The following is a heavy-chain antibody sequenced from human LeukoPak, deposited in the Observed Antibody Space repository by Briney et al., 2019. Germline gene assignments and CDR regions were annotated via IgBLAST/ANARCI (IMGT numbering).Heavy chain of an antibody. Sequence: PGGSLRLSCAASGFTFSTYEMNWVRQAPGKGLEWVSYISSTGSNIYYADSVEGRFTISRDNAKNSLYLLMNSLRTEDTAVYYCAATYYYNGSGDYWGQGTLVTVSS. V-gene: IGHV3-48*03. CDR3: AATYYYNGSGDY. CDR1: GFTFSTYE. D-gene: IGHD3-22*01. J-gene: IGHJ4*02. CDR2: ISSTGSNI.